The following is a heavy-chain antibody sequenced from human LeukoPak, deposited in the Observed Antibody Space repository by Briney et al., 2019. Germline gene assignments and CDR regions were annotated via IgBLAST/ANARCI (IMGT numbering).Heavy chain of an antibody. CDR2: INHSGST. V-gene: IGHV4-38-2*01. J-gene: IGHJ3*02. Sequence: SETLSLTCAVSGFSVSSGYYWGWIRQPPGKGLEWIGTINHSGSTFYNPSLKSRVTTSVDTSKNQFSLRLSSVTAADTAVYYYARRMAGATTDAFDIWGQGTMVTVSS. CDR3: ARRMAGATTDAFDI. D-gene: IGHD6-19*01. CDR1: GFSVSSGYY.